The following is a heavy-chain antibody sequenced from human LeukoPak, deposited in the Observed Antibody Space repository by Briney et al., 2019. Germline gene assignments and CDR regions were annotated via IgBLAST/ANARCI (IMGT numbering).Heavy chain of an antibody. Sequence: GGSLRLSCAASGFTFSCYWMHWVRQGPGQGLVWVSRISTDGSSTDYADSVKGRFTISRENAKNTLYLQMNSLRAEDTAVYYCARTRTLPIAGGFDTWGQEYLLTVSS. CDR3: ARTRTLPIAGGFDT. J-gene: IGHJ4*02. CDR2: ISTDGSST. CDR1: GFTFSCYW. V-gene: IGHV3-74*01. D-gene: IGHD3-16*01.